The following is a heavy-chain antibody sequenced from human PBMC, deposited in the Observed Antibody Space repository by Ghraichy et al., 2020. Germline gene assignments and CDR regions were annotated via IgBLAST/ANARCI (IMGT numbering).Heavy chain of an antibody. CDR2: INQKGSAT. CDR1: GFTFSHYT. J-gene: IGHJ4*02. CDR3: VRDHAYSFDY. V-gene: IGHV3-48*04. Sequence: GGSLRLSCAASGFTFSHYTMNWVRQAPGKGLEWLSYINQKGSATFLGDSVKGRFTISRDNAQNSLYLQMDSLRAEDAAVSYCVRDHAYSFDYWGQGIPVTVSS.